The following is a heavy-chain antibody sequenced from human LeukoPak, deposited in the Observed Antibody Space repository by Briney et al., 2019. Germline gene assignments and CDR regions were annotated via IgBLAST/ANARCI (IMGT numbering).Heavy chain of an antibody. D-gene: IGHD1-26*01. CDR3: AKDGSYDTLDY. CDR2: ITSSSSYI. Sequence: GGSLRLSCAASGFTFSSYSMNWVRQAPGKGLEWVSSITSSSSYIYYADSVKGRFTISRDDAKSSLYLQMNSLRAEDTALYYCAKDGSYDTLDYWGQGTLVTVSS. V-gene: IGHV3-21*04. J-gene: IGHJ4*02. CDR1: GFTFSSYS.